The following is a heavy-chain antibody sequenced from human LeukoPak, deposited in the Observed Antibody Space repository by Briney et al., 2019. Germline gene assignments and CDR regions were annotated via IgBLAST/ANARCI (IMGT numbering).Heavy chain of an antibody. D-gene: IGHD2-15*01. V-gene: IGHV3-33*01. CDR1: GFTLNNYG. CDR3: ARPYSAWYDAFDI. J-gene: IGHJ3*02. CDR2: IWYDGSHK. Sequence: PGRSLRLSCAASGFTLNNYGMHWVRQAPGKGLEWVALIWYDGSHKYYADSVKGRITISRDHCKNMVYLEMNSLRAEDTAVYYCARPYSAWYDAFDIWGQGTLVSVSS.